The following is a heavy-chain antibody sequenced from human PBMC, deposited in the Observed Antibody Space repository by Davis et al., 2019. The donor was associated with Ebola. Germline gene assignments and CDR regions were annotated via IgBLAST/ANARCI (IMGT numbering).Heavy chain of an antibody. D-gene: IGHD4-17*01. CDR2: IYNSGST. V-gene: IGHV4-39*01. CDR1: GGSISSSTYY. Sequence: MPSETLSLTCAVSGGSISSSTYYWGWIRQPPGKGLEWIGSIYNSGSTYYNPSLESRVTISVDTSKNQLSLKLTSVTATDTAVYYCARVGTVKGGGYFDDWGQGIQVIVSS. J-gene: IGHJ4*02. CDR3: ARVGTVKGGGYFDD.